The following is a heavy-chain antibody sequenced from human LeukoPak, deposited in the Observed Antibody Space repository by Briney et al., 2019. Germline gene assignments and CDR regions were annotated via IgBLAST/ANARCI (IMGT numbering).Heavy chain of an antibody. Sequence: ASVKVSCKGLSGWDGSAPSMVTQGVRQAPGQGLEWMGWINPNSGGTNYAQKFQGRVTMTRDTSISTAYMELSRLRSDDTAVYYCARGGPEKETPFDYWGQGTLVTVSS. D-gene: IGHD3/OR15-3a*01. CDR1: GWDGSAPS. CDR3: ARGGPEKETPFDY. CDR2: INPNSGGT. J-gene: IGHJ4*02. V-gene: IGHV1-2*02.